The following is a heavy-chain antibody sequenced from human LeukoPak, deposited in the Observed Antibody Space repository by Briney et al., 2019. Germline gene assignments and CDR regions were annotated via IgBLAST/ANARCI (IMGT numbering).Heavy chain of an antibody. J-gene: IGHJ4*02. V-gene: IGHV3-7*01. CDR3: ARTSLDNYYGSGSSDY. Sequence: GGSLRLSCAASGFTFSSYWMSWVRQAPGKGLEWVANIKQDGSEKYYVDSVKGRFTISRDNAKNSLYLQMNSLRAEDTAVYYCARTSLDNYYGSGSSDYWGQGTLVTVSS. CDR1: GFTFSSYW. CDR2: IKQDGSEK. D-gene: IGHD3-10*01.